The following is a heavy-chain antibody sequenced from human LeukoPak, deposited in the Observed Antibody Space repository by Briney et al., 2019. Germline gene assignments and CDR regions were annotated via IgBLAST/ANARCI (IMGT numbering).Heavy chain of an antibody. D-gene: IGHD3-22*01. CDR1: GFTFDDYA. J-gene: IGHJ4*02. V-gene: IGHV3-43*02. CDR2: ISGDGGST. Sequence: GGSLRLSCAASGFTFDDYAMHWVRHAPGKGLEWVSLISGDGGSTYYADSVKGRFTISRDNSKNSLYLQMNSLRTEDTALYYXXXDYXXSSGLDYWGQGTLVTVSX. CDR3: XXDYXXSSGLDY.